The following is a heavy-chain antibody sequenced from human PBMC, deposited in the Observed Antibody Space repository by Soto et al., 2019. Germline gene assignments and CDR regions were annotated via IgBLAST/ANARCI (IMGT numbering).Heavy chain of an antibody. CDR2: IYYSGST. J-gene: IGHJ6*03. CDR1: GGSISSYY. Sequence: SETLSLTCTVSGGSISSYYWSWIRQPPGKGLEWIGYIYYSGSTNYNPSLKSRVTISVDTSKNQFSLKLSSVTAADTAVYYCARGRAVAGPYYYYYYYMDVWGKGTTVTVSS. V-gene: IGHV4-59*01. D-gene: IGHD6-19*01. CDR3: ARGRAVAGPYYYYYYYMDV.